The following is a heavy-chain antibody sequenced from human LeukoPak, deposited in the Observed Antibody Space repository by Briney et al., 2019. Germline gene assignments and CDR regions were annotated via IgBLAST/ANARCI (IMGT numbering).Heavy chain of an antibody. J-gene: IGHJ4*02. CDR1: GFTFSSYW. V-gene: IGHV3-74*01. CDR3: ARAQDIVATIGADY. CDR2: INSDGSSA. Sequence: AGGSLRLSSAASGFTFSSYWMHWVRQAPGKGLVWVSRINSDGSSASYADSVKGRFTISRDNAKNTLYLQMNSLRAEDTAVYYCARAQDIVATIGADYWGQGTLVTVSS. D-gene: IGHD5-12*01.